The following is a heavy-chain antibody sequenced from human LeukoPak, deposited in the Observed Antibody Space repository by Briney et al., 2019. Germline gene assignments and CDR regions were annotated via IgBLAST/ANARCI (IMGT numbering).Heavy chain of an antibody. CDR1: GGTFSSYA. Sequence: ASVKVSCKASGGTFSSYAISWVRQAPGQGLEWMGGIITMFGTANYAQKFQGRVTITADESTSTAYMELSSLRSEDTAVYYCARVHHYYGSGSPSPGGWFDPWGQGTLVTVSS. CDR2: IITMFGTA. J-gene: IGHJ5*02. V-gene: IGHV1-69*13. CDR3: ARVHHYYGSGSPSPGGWFDP. D-gene: IGHD3-10*01.